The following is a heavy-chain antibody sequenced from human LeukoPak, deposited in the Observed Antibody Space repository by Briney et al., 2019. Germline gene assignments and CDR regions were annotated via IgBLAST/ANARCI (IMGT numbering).Heavy chain of an antibody. Sequence: SETLSLTCAVSGYSISSGYYWGWIRQPPGKGLEWIGSIYHSGSTYYNPSLKSRVTMSVDTSKNQFSLKLSSVTAADTAVYYCARHIAAAGNYYYYYMDVWGKGTTVTVSS. CDR2: IYHSGST. CDR1: GYSISSGYY. V-gene: IGHV4-38-2*01. J-gene: IGHJ6*03. CDR3: ARHIAAAGNYYYYYMDV. D-gene: IGHD6-13*01.